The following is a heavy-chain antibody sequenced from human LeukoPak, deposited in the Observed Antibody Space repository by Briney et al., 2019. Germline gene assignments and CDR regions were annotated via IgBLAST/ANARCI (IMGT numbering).Heavy chain of an antibody. CDR3: ARIVGDRIDY. V-gene: IGHV2-70*11. CDR1: GGSISSNYW. J-gene: IGHJ4*02. Sequence: TLSLTCNVSGGSISSNYWSWIRQPPGKALEWLARIDWDDDKYYSTSLKTRLTISKDTSKNQVVLTMTNMDPVDTATYYCARIVGDRIDYWGQGTLVTVSS. D-gene: IGHD2-21*02. CDR2: IDWDDDK.